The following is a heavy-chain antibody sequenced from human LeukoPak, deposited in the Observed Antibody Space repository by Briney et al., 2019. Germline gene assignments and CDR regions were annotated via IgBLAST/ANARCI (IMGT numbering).Heavy chain of an antibody. CDR3: ARRVRSADYRLDY. Sequence: SETLSLTCAVYGGSFTIYSWTWIRQPPGKSLEWVGEISPSGNTQYNPSLKSRVTISLDASKSQFYLKLNSETAADTAVYYCARRVRSADYRLDYWGQGTLVTVSS. D-gene: IGHD4-11*01. V-gene: IGHV4-34*01. CDR2: ISPSGNT. J-gene: IGHJ4*02. CDR1: GGSFTIYS.